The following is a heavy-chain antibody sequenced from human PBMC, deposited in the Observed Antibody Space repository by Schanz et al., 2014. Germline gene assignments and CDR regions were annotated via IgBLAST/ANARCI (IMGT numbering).Heavy chain of an antibody. D-gene: IGHD3-10*01. V-gene: IGHV4-4*02. Sequence: QVQLQESGPGLVKPSGTLSLTCAVSGGSISSSNWWTWVRQPPGKGLEWIGKIHHRGITNYNPSLESRVTISVDKSQNQFSLKLTSLTAADTAVYYCARGERSGFGELLDFWGQGTLVTVSS. CDR1: GGSISSSNW. J-gene: IGHJ4*02. CDR2: IHHRGIT. CDR3: ARGERSGFGELLDF.